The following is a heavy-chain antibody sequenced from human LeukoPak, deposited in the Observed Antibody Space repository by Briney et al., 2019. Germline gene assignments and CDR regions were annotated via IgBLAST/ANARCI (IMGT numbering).Heavy chain of an antibody. Sequence: GGSLRLSCAASGFTFSSYAMHWVRQAPGKGLEWVAVISYDGSNKYYADSVKGRFTISRDNSKNTLYLQMNSLRAEGTAVYYCARDEVMISSSPFDYWGQGTLVTVSS. D-gene: IGHD6-6*01. V-gene: IGHV3-30-3*01. CDR1: GFTFSSYA. CDR3: ARDEVMISSSPFDY. J-gene: IGHJ4*02. CDR2: ISYDGSNK.